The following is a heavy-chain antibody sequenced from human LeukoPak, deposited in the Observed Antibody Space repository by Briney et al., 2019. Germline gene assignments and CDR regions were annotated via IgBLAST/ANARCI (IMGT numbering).Heavy chain of an antibody. CDR2: IYSDNT. V-gene: IGHV3-21*01. CDR3: AREYGDGDGFDI. J-gene: IGHJ3*02. Sequence: GGSLRLSCAASGFTFSSYEMHWVRQAPGKGLEWVSFIYSDNTHYSDSVKGRFTISRDNAKNSLYLQMNSLRAEDTAVYYCAREYGDGDGFDIWGQGTMVTVSS. CDR1: GFTFSSYE. D-gene: IGHD4-17*01.